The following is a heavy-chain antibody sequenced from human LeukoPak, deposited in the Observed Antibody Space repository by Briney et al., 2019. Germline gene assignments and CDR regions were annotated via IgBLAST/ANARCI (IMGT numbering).Heavy chain of an antibody. J-gene: IGHJ4*02. CDR2: IYYSGST. CDR1: GGSISSYY. Sequence: SETLSLTCTVSGGSISSYYWSWIRQPPGKGLEWIGYIYYSGSTNYNPSLKSRVTISVDTSKNQFSLKLSSVTAADTAVYYCAGAFSGYDSGGFDYWGQGTLVTVSS. V-gene: IGHV4-59*01. D-gene: IGHD5-12*01. CDR3: AGAFSGYDSGGFDY.